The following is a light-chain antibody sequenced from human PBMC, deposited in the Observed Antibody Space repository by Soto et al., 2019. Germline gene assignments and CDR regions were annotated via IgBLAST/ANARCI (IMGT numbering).Light chain of an antibody. CDR1: QDINKN. Sequence: DIQMTQSPSSLAASVGGSVTITCQASQDINKNLIWYQQKPGKAPKLLIYDASDLETGVPSRFSGSGSGTGFTSTISSLQPEDFATYYCQQYESLPLTFGQGKRRVI. V-gene: IGKV1-33*01. J-gene: IGKJ5*01. CDR2: DAS. CDR3: QQYESLPLT.